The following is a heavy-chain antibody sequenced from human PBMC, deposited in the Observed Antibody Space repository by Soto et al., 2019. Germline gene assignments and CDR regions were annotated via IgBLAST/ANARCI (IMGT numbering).Heavy chain of an antibody. V-gene: IGHV3-23*01. CDR3: AKGHGSPVGATRGDAFDI. CDR1: GFTFSSYA. J-gene: IGHJ3*02. CDR2: ISGSGGST. D-gene: IGHD1-26*01. Sequence: GGSLRLSCAASGFTFSSYAMSWVRQAPGKGLEWVSAISGSGGSTYYADSVKGRFTISRDNSKNTLYLQMNSLRAEDTAVYYCAKGHGSPVGATRGDAFDIWGQGTMVTVSS.